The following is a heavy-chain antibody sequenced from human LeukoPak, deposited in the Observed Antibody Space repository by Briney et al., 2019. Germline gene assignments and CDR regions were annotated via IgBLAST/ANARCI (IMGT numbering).Heavy chain of an antibody. CDR3: TRQNAVSAGYAYDI. CDR1: GGSISNNY. CDR2: ISHSGST. D-gene: IGHD1-1*01. V-gene: IGHV4-59*08. J-gene: IGHJ3*02. Sequence: SETLSLTCTVSGGSISNNYWSWIRQPPGKGLEWIGFISHSGSTNYNPSLKSRVTISVDTSKRYFSLRLSSVTAADTAVYYCTRQNAVSAGYAYDIWGQGTTVTVSS.